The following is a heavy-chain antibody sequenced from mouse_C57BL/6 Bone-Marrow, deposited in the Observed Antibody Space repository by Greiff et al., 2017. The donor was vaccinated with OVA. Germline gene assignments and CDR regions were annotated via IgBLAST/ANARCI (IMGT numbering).Heavy chain of an antibody. J-gene: IGHJ3*01. V-gene: IGHV1-58*01. Sequence: VHVKQSGAELVRPGSSVKMSCKTSGYTFTSYGINWVKQRRGQGLEWIGYIYISNGYTEYNEKFKGKATLTSDTSSSTAYMQLSSLTSEDSAIYFCARSRDYDEGFAYWGQGTLVTVSA. CDR3: ARSRDYDEGFAY. CDR1: GYTFTSYG. CDR2: IYISNGYT. D-gene: IGHD2-4*01.